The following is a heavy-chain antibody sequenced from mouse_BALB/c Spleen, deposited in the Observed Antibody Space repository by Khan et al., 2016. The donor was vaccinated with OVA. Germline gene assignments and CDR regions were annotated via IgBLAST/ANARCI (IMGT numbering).Heavy chain of an antibody. CDR1: GFNIKDSY. V-gene: IGHV14-3*02. Sequence: VQLQQSGAELVKPGASVKLSCTASGFNIKDSYIHWVKQRPEQGLEWIGRIAPANGNTEYDPKFQGKATITADTSSNTSYLQLSSLTSEDSAVYFCAHPSSDHLYFEVWGAGTPVTVSA. D-gene: IGHD6-1*01. CDR3: AHPSSDHLYFEV. J-gene: IGHJ1*01. CDR2: IAPANGNT.